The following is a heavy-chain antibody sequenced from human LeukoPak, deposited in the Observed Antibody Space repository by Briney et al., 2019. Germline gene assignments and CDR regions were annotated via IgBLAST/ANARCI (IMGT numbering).Heavy chain of an antibody. J-gene: IGHJ4*02. CDR2: INPNSGGT. CDR3: ARVPNYDSGTYLGFDY. D-gene: IGHD1-26*01. CDR1: GYTFTGYY. V-gene: IGHV1-2*02. Sequence: GASVKVSCKASGYTFTGYYMLWVRQAPGQGLEWMGWINPNSGGTNFAQKFQGRVTLTRDTSISTAYMELSRLKSDDTALYYCARVPNYDSGTYLGFDYWGQGTLVTVSS.